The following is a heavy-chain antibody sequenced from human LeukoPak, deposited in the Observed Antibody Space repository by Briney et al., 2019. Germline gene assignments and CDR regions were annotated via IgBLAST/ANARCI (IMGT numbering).Heavy chain of an antibody. D-gene: IGHD3-10*01. Sequence: ASVKVSSKASGGTFSSYAISWARQAPGHGLEWMGGIIPIFGTANYAQKFQGRVTITADKSTSTAYMELSSLRSEDTAVYYCARDLGDGGDYWGQGTLVTVSS. J-gene: IGHJ4*02. CDR1: GGTFSSYA. CDR2: IIPIFGTA. V-gene: IGHV1-69*06. CDR3: ARDLGDGGDY.